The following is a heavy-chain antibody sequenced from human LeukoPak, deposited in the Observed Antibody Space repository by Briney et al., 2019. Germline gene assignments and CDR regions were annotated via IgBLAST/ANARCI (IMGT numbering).Heavy chain of an antibody. CDR2: ISYDGSNK. CDR3: TTGRIAAAGYFDY. V-gene: IGHV3-30-3*01. D-gene: IGHD6-13*01. Sequence: PGGSLRLSCAASGFTFSSYAMHWVRQAPGKGLEWVAVISYDGSNKYYADSVKGRFTISRDNSKNTLYLQMNSLKTEDTAVYYCTTGRIAAAGYFDYWGQGTLVTVSS. J-gene: IGHJ4*02. CDR1: GFTFSSYA.